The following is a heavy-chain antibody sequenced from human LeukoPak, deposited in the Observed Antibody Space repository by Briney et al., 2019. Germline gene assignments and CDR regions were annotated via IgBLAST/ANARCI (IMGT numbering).Heavy chain of an antibody. Sequence: ASVKVSCKASGYTFTSYYMHWVRQAPGQGLEWMGIINPSGGSTSYAQKFQGRVTMTRDVSTSTVYMELSSLRSEDTAVYYCARSLVLLWFGEFASFDYWGQGTLVTVSS. V-gene: IGHV1-46*01. J-gene: IGHJ4*02. CDR1: GYTFTSYY. D-gene: IGHD3-10*01. CDR2: INPSGGST. CDR3: ARSLVLLWFGEFASFDY.